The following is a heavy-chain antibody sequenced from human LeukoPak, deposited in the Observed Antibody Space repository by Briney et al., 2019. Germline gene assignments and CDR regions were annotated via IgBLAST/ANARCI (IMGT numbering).Heavy chain of an antibody. CDR3: GRDTYAFLDY. J-gene: IGHJ4*02. V-gene: IGHV3-74*01. D-gene: IGHD2/OR15-2a*01. CDR1: GFTFSGSW. Sequence: PGGSLRLSCAASGFTFSGSWMVWVRQAPGKGLVWVSRINPDGTTTHYADSVKGRFTISRDNAKNTLYLQMNSLRAEDTAVYYCGRDTYAFLDYWGQGTLVTVSS. CDR2: INPDGTTT.